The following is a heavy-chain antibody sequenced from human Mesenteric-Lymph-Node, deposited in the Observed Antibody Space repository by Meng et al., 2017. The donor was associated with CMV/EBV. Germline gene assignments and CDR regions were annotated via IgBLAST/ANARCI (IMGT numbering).Heavy chain of an antibody. CDR2: IYGGGITT. J-gene: IGHJ4*02. V-gene: IGHV3-23*03. D-gene: IGHD2-21*02. CDR3: ARDYRRGDGSG. Sequence: GGSLRLSCEASQFTFSSYVMSWVRQAPGKGLEWVSVIYGGGITTHYADSVKGRFTVSRDNSKNTLYLQMNSLRADDTAVYYCARDYRRGDGSGWGQGTLVTVSS. CDR1: QFTFSSYV.